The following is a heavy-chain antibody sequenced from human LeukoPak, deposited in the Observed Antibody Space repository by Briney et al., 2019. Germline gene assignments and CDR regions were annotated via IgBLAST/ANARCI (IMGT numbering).Heavy chain of an antibody. J-gene: IGHJ5*02. Sequence: RGALRLSCAAPGFTFSTYALGWVRHSPGKGLEWVSVINTSGGGTCYTDSVQGRFTISRDKKKDTLYLQMNSLRVEDTAVYYCARNWRPDTWGQGNLVIVSA. CDR1: GFTFSTYA. CDR3: ARNWRPDT. CDR2: INTSGGGT. V-gene: IGHV3-23*01. D-gene: IGHD3-3*01.